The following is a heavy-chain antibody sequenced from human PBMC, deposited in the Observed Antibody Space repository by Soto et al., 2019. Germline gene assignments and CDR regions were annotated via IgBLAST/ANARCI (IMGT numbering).Heavy chain of an antibody. CDR3: ARSDYYDSSGYYYEGYFFDI. J-gene: IGHJ3*02. V-gene: IGHV1-46*01. CDR2: INPSGGST. D-gene: IGHD3-22*01. Sequence: GASVKVSCKASGYTFTSYYMHWVRQAPGQGLEWMGIINPSGGSTSYAQKFQGRVTMTRDTSTSTVYMELSSLRSEDTAVYYCARSDYYDSSGYYYEGYFFDIWGQGTMVTVSS. CDR1: GYTFTSYY.